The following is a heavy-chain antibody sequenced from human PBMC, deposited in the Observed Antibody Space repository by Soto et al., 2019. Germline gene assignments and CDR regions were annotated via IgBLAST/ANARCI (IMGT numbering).Heavy chain of an antibody. J-gene: IGHJ4*02. CDR2: IYYSGST. V-gene: IGHV4-31*03. D-gene: IGHD4-17*01. CDR3: ARDRDYGDYATFDY. CDR1: GGSISSGGYY. Sequence: SETLSLTCTVSGGSISSGGYYWSWIRQHPGKGLEWIGYIYYSGSTYYNPSLKSRVTISVDTSKNQFSLKLSSVTAADTAVYYCARDRDYGDYATFDYWGQGTLVTV.